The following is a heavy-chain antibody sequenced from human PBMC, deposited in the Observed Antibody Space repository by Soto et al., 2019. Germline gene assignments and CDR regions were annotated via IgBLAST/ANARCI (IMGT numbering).Heavy chain of an antibody. V-gene: IGHV5-51*01. D-gene: IGHD1-1*01. CDR3: ARHRREWNNQYYYYYGMDV. CDR2: MYPVDSDT. CDR1: GFTFTTYY. J-gene: IGHJ6*02. Sequence: GESLKISCTGPGFTFTTYYIAWVRLMPGRGLEWMGIMYPVDSDTRYNSPFEGQVTISADKSITTAYLQWKNLKASDTAIYYCARHRREWNNQYYYYYGMDVWGQGTTVTVSS.